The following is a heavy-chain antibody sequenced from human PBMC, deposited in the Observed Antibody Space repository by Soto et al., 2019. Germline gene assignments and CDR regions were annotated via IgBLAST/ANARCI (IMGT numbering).Heavy chain of an antibody. Sequence: RPSCADSGVTFNNFALSWVRQAPGNVLEWVSTIRAGGDDTYYAESVKGRLTISRDNSKNMVFLQMNGLGADDIAIYYCAKDEAGATSYWRQGTLV. CDR2: IRAGGDDT. V-gene: IGHV3-23*01. CDR3: AKDEAGATSY. D-gene: IGHD1-26*01. CDR1: GVTFNNFA. J-gene: IGHJ4*02.